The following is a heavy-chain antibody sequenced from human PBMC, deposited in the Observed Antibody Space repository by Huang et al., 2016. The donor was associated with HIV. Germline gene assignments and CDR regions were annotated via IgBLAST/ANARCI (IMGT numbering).Heavy chain of an antibody. D-gene: IGHD5-18*01. V-gene: IGHV4-34*01. CDR1: GGSFSDYY. CDR2: IIHSGST. J-gene: IGHJ4*02. CDR3: ARGGYRYSYGYFSSTWPIDY. Sequence: QVQLQQWGAGLLKPSETLSLTCAVYGGSFSDYYWSWIRQPPGKGLEWIGEIIHSGSTNYNPSLKSRVTISVDTFKNQFSLKLSSVSAADTAVYYCARGGYRYSYGYFSSTWPIDYWGQGTLVTVSS.